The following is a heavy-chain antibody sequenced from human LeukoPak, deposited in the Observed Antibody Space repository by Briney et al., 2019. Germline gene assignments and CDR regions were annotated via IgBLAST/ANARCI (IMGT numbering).Heavy chain of an antibody. Sequence: GGSLRLSCAASGFTFSSYGIHWVRQVSGKGLEWVAVISYDGSNKYYADSVKGRFTISRDNSKNTLYLQMNSLRLEDTAVYYCARLMGRFCSSTTCYVDYWGQGTLVTVSS. CDR2: ISYDGSNK. D-gene: IGHD2-2*01. CDR1: GFTFSSYG. V-gene: IGHV3-30*03. CDR3: ARLMGRFCSSTTCYVDY. J-gene: IGHJ4*02.